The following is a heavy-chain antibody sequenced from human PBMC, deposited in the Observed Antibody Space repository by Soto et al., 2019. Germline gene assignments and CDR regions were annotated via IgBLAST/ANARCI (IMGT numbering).Heavy chain of an antibody. CDR2: IYYSGST. D-gene: IGHD3-22*01. V-gene: IGHV4-30-4*01. Sequence: SETLSLTCTVSGGSISSGDYYWSWIRQPPGKGLEWIGYIYYSGSTYYNPSLESRVIISVDTSKNQFSLKLSSVTAADTAVYYCARENYYDSSGYSPAYFDCWGQGTLVTVSS. CDR1: GGSISSGDYY. J-gene: IGHJ4*02. CDR3: ARENYYDSSGYSPAYFDC.